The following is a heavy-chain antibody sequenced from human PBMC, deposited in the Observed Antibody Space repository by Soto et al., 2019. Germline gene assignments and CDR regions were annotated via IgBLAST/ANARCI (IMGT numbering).Heavy chain of an antibody. J-gene: IGHJ6*02. Sequence: GASVKVSCKASGHTFTSYYMHWVRQAPGQGLEWMGIINPSGGSTSYAQKFQGGVTMTRDTSTSTVYMELSSLRSEDTAVYYCARGGYSSSWYRPYYYYGMDVWGQGNTVTVSS. V-gene: IGHV1-46*01. D-gene: IGHD6-13*01. CDR3: ARGGYSSSWYRPYYYYGMDV. CDR2: INPSGGST. CDR1: GHTFTSYY.